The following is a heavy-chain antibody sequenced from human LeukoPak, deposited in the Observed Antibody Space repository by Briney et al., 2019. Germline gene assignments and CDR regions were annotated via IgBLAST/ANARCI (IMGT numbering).Heavy chain of an antibody. V-gene: IGHV3-21*01. D-gene: IGHD5-12*01. CDR3: ARDEGIVATIPVAF. CDR1: GFTFNTYP. J-gene: IGHJ4*02. Sequence: GGSLRLSCSASGFTFNTYPMHWVRQAPGKGLEWVSSISNSHYTYYADSVKGRFTISRDNAKNSLCLQMNSLRAEDTAVYYCARDEGIVATIPVAFWGQGTLVTVSS. CDR2: ISNSHYT.